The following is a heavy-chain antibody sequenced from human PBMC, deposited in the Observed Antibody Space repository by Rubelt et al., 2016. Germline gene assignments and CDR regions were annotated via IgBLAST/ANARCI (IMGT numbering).Heavy chain of an antibody. J-gene: IGHJ4*02. D-gene: IGHD3-16*01. Sequence: GKGLEWLANIKQDGSEKYYVDSVKGRFTISRDNAKNSLYLQMNSLRAEDTAVYYCARDSGGLKDYFDYWGQGTLVTVSS. CDR3: ARDSGGLKDYFDY. CDR2: IKQDGSEK. V-gene: IGHV3-7*03.